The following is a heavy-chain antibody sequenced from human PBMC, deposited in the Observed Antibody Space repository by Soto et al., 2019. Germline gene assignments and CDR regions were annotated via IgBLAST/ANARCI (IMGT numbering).Heavy chain of an antibody. CDR1: GFTFSSYG. V-gene: IGHV3-33*01. CDR2: IWYDGSNK. J-gene: IGHJ4*02. CDR3: ARDVLPYDSSGYYYAGGAFNPDY. D-gene: IGHD3-22*01. Sequence: QVQLVESGGGVVQPGRSLRLSCAASGFTFSSYGMHWVRQAPGKGLEWVAVIWYDGSNKYYADSVKGRFTISRDNSKNTLYLQMNSLRAEDTAVYYCARDVLPYDSSGYYYAGGAFNPDYWGQGTLVTVSS.